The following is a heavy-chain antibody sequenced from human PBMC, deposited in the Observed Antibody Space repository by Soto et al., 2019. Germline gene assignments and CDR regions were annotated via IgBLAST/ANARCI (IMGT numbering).Heavy chain of an antibody. CDR1: GFTISSYW. J-gene: IGHJ4*02. Sequence: EVQLVESGGGLVQPGGSLRLSCAASGFTISSYWMHRVRQAPGKGLVWISRINTDGSSTSYVDSVQGRFTISRDNGKNTLFLQMNSLRGEDTAVYYCARRGSGVTRGLHYWGQGTLVTVSS. V-gene: IGHV3-74*01. D-gene: IGHD2-15*01. CDR3: ARRGSGVTRGLHY. CDR2: INTDGSST.